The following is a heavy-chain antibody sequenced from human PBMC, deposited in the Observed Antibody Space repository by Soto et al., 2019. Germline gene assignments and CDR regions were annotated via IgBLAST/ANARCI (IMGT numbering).Heavy chain of an antibody. CDR1: GFTCSSYG. J-gene: IGHJ4*02. CDR3: ARGVRYYYDSSGYYPTFDY. CDR2: IWYDGSNK. V-gene: IGHV3-33*01. D-gene: IGHD3-22*01. Sequence: QVQLVESGGGVVQPGRSLRLSCAASGFTCSSYGMHWVRQAPGKGLEWVAVIWYDGSNKYYADSVKGRFTISRDNSKNPVYRQMNSRRAEDTAVYYCARGVRYYYDSSGYYPTFDYWVQGTMVTVSS.